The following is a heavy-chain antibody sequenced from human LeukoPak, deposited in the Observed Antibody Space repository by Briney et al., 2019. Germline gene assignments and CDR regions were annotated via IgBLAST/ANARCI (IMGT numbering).Heavy chain of an antibody. CDR2: MNPNSGST. D-gene: IGHD5-12*01. Sequence: ASVRVSFKSSEYTFTTYDINWVRQAPGQGLEWMGWMNPNSGSTGYAQKFQGRDTITRNTSISTAYMELSGVRSEDTAVYYCARGRSTGYPYYFEYWGQGTLVTVSS. CDR1: EYTFTTYD. CDR3: ARGRSTGYPYYFEY. V-gene: IGHV1-8*03. J-gene: IGHJ4*02.